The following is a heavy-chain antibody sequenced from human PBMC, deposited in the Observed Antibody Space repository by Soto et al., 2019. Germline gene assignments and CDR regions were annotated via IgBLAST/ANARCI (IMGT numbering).Heavy chain of an antibody. V-gene: IGHV1-69*13. D-gene: IGHD5-18*01. CDR3: AREAVDTAMDPYYYYGMDV. Sequence: ASVKVSCKASGGTFSSYAISWVRQAPGQGLEWMGGIIPIFGTANYAQKFQGRVTITADESTSTAYMELSSLRSEDTAVYYCAREAVDTAMDPYYYYGMDVWGQGTTVTVSS. CDR2: IIPIFGTA. CDR1: GGTFSSYA. J-gene: IGHJ6*02.